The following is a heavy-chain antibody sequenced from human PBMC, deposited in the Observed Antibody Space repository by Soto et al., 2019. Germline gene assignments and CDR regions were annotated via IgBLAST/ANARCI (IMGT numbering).Heavy chain of an antibody. V-gene: IGHV4-59*08. D-gene: IGHD6-13*01. CDR2: IYYSGST. CDR3: ATHGQHCSSWYFDY. Sequence: QVQLQESGPGLVKPSETLSLTCTVSGGSISSYYWSWIRQSPGKGLEWIGYIYYSGSTNYNPSLKRRVTISVDTSKNQFSLKLSSVTAADAAVYYCATHGQHCSSWYFDYWRQGTLVTVSS. CDR1: GGSISSYY. J-gene: IGHJ4*02.